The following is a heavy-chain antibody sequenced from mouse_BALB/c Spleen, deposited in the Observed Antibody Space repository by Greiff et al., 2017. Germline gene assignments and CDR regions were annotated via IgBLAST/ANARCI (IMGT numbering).Heavy chain of an antibody. J-gene: IGHJ2*01. D-gene: IGHD4-1*01. Sequence: EVKLMESGPSLVKPSQTLSLTCSVPGDSITSGYWKWIRKFPGNKLEYMGYISYSGSTYYNPSLKSRISITRDTSKNQYYLQLNSVTTEDTATYYCARNWDGDYFDYWGQGTTLTVSS. CDR3: ARNWDGDYFDY. CDR1: GDSITSGY. V-gene: IGHV3-8*02. CDR2: ISYSGST.